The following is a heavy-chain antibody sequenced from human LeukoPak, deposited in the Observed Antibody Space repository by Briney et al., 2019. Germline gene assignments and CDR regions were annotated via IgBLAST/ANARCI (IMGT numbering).Heavy chain of an antibody. CDR1: GFTFSSYS. CDR2: ISSSSSYI. Sequence: GGSLRLSCAASGFTFSSYSMNWVRQAPGKGLEWVSSISSSSSYIYYADSVKGRFTISRDNAKNSLYLQMNSLRAKDTAVYYCARGPKWECSNGACSPLYWGQGTLVTVSS. V-gene: IGHV3-21*01. CDR3: ARGPKWECSNGACSPLY. D-gene: IGHD2-8*01. J-gene: IGHJ4*02.